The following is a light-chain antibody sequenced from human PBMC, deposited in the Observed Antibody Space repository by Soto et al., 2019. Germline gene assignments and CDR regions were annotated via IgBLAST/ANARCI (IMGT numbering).Light chain of an antibody. CDR1: SSDVGGYDF. CDR2: EGS. V-gene: IGLV2-23*01. J-gene: IGLJ1*01. CDR3: CSYAGSGSYV. Sequence: QSALTQPASVSGSPGQSITISCTGTSSDVGGYDFVSWYQHHPGKAPKLMIYEGSKRPSGVSNRFSGSKSGNTASLTISGLQAEDEADYSCCSYAGSGSYVFGTGTKVTVL.